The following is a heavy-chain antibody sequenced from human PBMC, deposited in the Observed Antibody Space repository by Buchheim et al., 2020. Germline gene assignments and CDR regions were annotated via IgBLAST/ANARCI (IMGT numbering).Heavy chain of an antibody. Sequence: QVQLVESGGGVVQPGRSLRLSCAASGFTFSSYGMHWVRQAPGKGLEWVAVISYDGSNKYYADSVKGRFTISRDNSKNTLYLQMNSLRAEDTAVYYCASTRMVVGATDYYYYGMDVWGQGTT. CDR2: ISYDGSNK. V-gene: IGHV3-30*03. D-gene: IGHD1-26*01. CDR1: GFTFSSYG. J-gene: IGHJ6*02. CDR3: ASTRMVVGATDYYYYGMDV.